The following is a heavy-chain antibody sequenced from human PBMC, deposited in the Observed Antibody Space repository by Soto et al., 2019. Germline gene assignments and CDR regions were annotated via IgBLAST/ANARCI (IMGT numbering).Heavy chain of an antibody. D-gene: IGHD2-21*02. V-gene: IGHV1-69*06. CDR3: ARRDSGGYYRHFDS. CDR2: TGSGTGPG. CDR1: GGTFSSNP. Sequence: QVQLVQSGAEVKKPGSSVKVSCKASGGTFSSNPISWVRQAPGQGLEWMGGTGSGTGPGNHAQKFQGRLTITADKSSSTAYMELSSLSSEDTAVYYCARRDSGGYYRHFDSWGQGTLVTVSS. J-gene: IGHJ4*02.